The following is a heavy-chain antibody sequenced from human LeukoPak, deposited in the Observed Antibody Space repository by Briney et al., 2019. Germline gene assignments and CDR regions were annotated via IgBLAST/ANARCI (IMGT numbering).Heavy chain of an antibody. V-gene: IGHV1-18*01. Sequence: ASVKVSCKASGYTFTSYAMNWVRQAPGQGLEWMGWISAYNGNTNYAQKLQGRVTMTTDTSTSTAYMELRSLRSDDTAVYYCARAGGLSLRYFDWLSNDYNWFDPWGQGTLVTVSS. CDR1: GYTFTSYA. CDR2: ISAYNGNT. J-gene: IGHJ5*02. D-gene: IGHD3-9*01. CDR3: ARAGGLSLRYFDWLSNDYNWFDP.